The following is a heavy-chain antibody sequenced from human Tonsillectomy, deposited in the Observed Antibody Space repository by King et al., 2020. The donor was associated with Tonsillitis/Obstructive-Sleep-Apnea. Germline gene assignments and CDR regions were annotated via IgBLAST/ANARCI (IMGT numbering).Heavy chain of an antibody. CDR1: GYSFTNYW. D-gene: IGHD2-2*01. CDR3: ARGGLFEDIVVVPTAMGAFDI. J-gene: IGHJ3*02. V-gene: IGHV5-10-1*01. Sequence: QLVQSGAEVKKPGESLRISCKGSGYSFTNYWISWVRQMPGKGLEWMGRIDPSDSYTNYSPSFQGHITISVDKSISTAYLQWSSLKASDTAMYYYARGGLFEDIVVVPTAMGAFDIWGQGTMVTVSS. CDR2: IDPSDSYT.